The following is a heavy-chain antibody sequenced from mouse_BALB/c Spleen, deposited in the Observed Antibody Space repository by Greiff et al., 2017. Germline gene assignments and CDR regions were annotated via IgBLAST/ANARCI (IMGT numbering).Heavy chain of an antibody. CDR2: INPYNGAT. CDR3: ARGYGNFVDY. Sequence: VQLQQSGPELVKPGASVKISCKASGYSFTGYYMHWVKQSHVKSLEWIGRINPYNGATSYNQNFKDKASLTVDKSSSTAYMELHSLTSEDSAVYYCARGYGNFVDYWGQGTTLTVSS. D-gene: IGHD2-1*01. V-gene: IGHV1-31*01. CDR1: GYSFTGYY. J-gene: IGHJ2*01.